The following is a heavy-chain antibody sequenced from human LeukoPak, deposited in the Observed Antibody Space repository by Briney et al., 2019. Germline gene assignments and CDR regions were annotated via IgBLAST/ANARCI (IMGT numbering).Heavy chain of an antibody. V-gene: IGHV4-30-4*01. Sequence: SQTLSLTCTVSGGSISSGDYYWSWIRQPPGKGLEWIGYIYYSGSTYYNPSLKSRVTISVDTSKNQFSLKLSSVTAADTAVYYCARRSGYGYGLDYWGQGTLVTVSS. J-gene: IGHJ4*02. CDR3: ARRSGYGYGLDY. CDR2: IYYSGST. CDR1: GGSISSGDYY. D-gene: IGHD5-18*01.